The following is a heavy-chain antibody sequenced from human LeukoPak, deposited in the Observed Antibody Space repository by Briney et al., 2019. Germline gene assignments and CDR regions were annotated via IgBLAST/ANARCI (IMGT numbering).Heavy chain of an antibody. Sequence: GGSLRLSCAASGFTFSSHSMNWVRQAPGKGLEWLSYISSSSSIIYYADSVKGRFTISRDNAKNSLYLQMNSLRDEDTAVYYCARDGDSSGYYAAFDIWGQGTMVTVSS. CDR2: ISSSSSII. CDR3: ARDGDSSGYYAAFDI. J-gene: IGHJ3*02. D-gene: IGHD3-22*01. V-gene: IGHV3-48*02. CDR1: GFTFSSHS.